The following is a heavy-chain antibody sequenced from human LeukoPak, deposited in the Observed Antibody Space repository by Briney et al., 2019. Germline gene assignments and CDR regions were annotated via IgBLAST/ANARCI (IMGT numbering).Heavy chain of an antibody. CDR3: ARAGPRRDGYNVDY. CDR1: GGSISGYY. Sequence: PSETLSLTCTVSGGSISGYYWGWIRQPPGKGLEWIGYIRYSGSTTYNPSLKSRVTISVDTSKNQFSLRLSSVTAADTAAYYCARAGPRRDGYNVDYWGQGTLVTVSS. D-gene: IGHD5-24*01. V-gene: IGHV4-59*01. J-gene: IGHJ4*02. CDR2: IRYSGST.